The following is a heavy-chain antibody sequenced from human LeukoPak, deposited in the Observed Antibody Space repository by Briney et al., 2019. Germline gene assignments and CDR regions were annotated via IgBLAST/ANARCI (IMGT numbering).Heavy chain of an antibody. J-gene: IGHJ6*02. CDR1: GITFSDYY. D-gene: IGHD5-18*01. V-gene: IGHV3-11*01. CDR2: ISSSGSTI. CDR3: ARDTAMAPYYYYGMDV. Sequence: GGSLRLSCAVSGITFSDYYMSWIRQAPGKGLEWVSYISSSGSTIYYADSVKGRFTISRDNAKNSLYLQMNSLRAEDTAVYYCARDTAMAPYYYYGMDVWGQGTTVTVSS.